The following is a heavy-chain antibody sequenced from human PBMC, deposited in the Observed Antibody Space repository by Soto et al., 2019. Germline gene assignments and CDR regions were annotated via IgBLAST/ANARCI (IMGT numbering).Heavy chain of an antibody. CDR2: VRSDGDTT. Sequence: EVQVLESGGGLVQPGGSLRLSCAASGFTFSRYGMNWVRQAPGKGLEWVSGVRSDGDTTYNADSVKSRFTVSRDNFRNTVELQMNNLRVEDTAVYYCAKGKGVGATPDGANCWGQGTLVTVSP. V-gene: IGHV3-23*01. J-gene: IGHJ4*02. CDR3: AKGKGVGATPDGANC. CDR1: GFTFSRYG. D-gene: IGHD1-26*01.